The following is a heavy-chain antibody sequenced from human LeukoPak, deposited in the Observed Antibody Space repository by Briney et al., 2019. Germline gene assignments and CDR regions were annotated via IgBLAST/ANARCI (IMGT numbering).Heavy chain of an antibody. CDR1: GFTFSRYA. J-gene: IGHJ3*02. D-gene: IGHD6-6*01. CDR2: ISGTGGST. CDR3: GKPIEYSSSSRFGAFDI. Sequence: GGSLRLSCAASGFTFSRYAMSWVRQAPGKGLEWVSSISGTGGSTYYADSVKGRFTISRDNSKNTLYLQMISLRAEDTAVYYCGKPIEYSSSSRFGAFDIWGQGTMVTVSS. V-gene: IGHV3-23*01.